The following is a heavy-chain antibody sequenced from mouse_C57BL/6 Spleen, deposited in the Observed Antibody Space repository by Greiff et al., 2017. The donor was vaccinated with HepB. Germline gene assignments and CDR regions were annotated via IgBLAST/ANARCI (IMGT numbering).Heavy chain of an antibody. CDR1: GFTFSDYG. J-gene: IGHJ3*01. D-gene: IGHD4-1*01. CDR2: ISSGSSTI. V-gene: IGHV5-17*01. CDR3: ARPWDGGFAY. Sequence: EVNLVESGGGLVKPGGSLKLSCAASGFTFSDYGMHWVRQAPEKGLEWVAYISSGSSTIYYADTVKGRFTISRDNAKNNLFLQMTSLRSEDTAMYYCARPWDGGFAYWGQGTLVTVSA.